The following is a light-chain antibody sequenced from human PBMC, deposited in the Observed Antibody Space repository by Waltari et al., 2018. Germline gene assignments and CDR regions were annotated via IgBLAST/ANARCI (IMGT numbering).Light chain of an antibody. Sequence: EIVMTQSAATLSVSPGERVTLSCRASQSVSNNLAWYQHKPGQAPRLLIYGASTRATGISARFSGSGSGTEFTLTISSLQSEDFAVYYCQQYNDWRTFGQGTKIEIK. CDR3: QQYNDWRT. J-gene: IGKJ1*01. CDR2: GAS. CDR1: QSVSNN. V-gene: IGKV3-15*01.